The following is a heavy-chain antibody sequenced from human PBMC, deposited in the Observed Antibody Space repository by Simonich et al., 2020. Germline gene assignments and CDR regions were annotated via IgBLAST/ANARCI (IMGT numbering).Heavy chain of an antibody. CDR2: INPTRGGT. CDR1: GYTFTGYY. Sequence: QVQLVQSGAEVKKPGASVKVSCKASGYTFTGYYMHWVRQAPGQGIEWMGWINPTRGGTNYAQKCQVRVTMTRDTSISTAYMELSRLRSDDTAVYYCARSSDLLNWNDGPYYWGQGTLVTVSS. V-gene: IGHV1-2*02. J-gene: IGHJ4*02. D-gene: IGHD1-1*01. CDR3: ARSSDLLNWNDGPYY.